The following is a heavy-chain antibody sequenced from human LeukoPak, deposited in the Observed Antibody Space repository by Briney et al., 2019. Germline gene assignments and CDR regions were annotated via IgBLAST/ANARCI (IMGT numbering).Heavy chain of an antibody. CDR1: GGTFSSYA. J-gene: IGHJ4*02. Sequence: ASVNVSCKASGGTFSSYAISWVRQAPGQGLEWMGGIIPIFGTANYAQKFQGRVTITADESTSTAYMELSSLRSEDTAVYYCARDRDDYGDYYCYWGQGTLVTVSS. D-gene: IGHD4-17*01. CDR2: IIPIFGTA. V-gene: IGHV1-69*13. CDR3: ARDRDDYGDYYCY.